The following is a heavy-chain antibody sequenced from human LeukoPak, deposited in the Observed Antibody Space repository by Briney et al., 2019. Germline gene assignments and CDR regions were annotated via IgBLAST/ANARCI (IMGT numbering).Heavy chain of an antibody. J-gene: IGHJ4*02. CDR2: INHSGST. D-gene: IGHD4-17*01. CDR3: ARSAVDYGDFNFDY. V-gene: IGHV4-34*01. Sequence: SETLSLTCAVYGGSFSGYYWSWIRQPPGKGLEWIGEINHSGSTNYNPSLKSRVTISEDTSKKQFSLKVSSVTAADTAVYYCARSAVDYGDFNFDYWGQGTLVTVSS. CDR1: GGSFSGYY.